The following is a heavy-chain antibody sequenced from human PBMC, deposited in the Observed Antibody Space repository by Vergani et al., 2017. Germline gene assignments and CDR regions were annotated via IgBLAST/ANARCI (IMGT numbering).Heavy chain of an antibody. CDR2: IDWDDET. J-gene: IGHJ4*02. Sequence: QVNLKESGPALVEPTQTLTLTCTFSGFTFNTNDRTRVSWIRQPPGKGLEWLARIDWDDETFYNASLKTRLTISKDTSKNQVVLIMTNVDPGDTDTYFCVRTAWYYFDFWGQGILVTVSS. CDR3: VRTAWYYFDF. CDR1: GFTFNTNDRTR. V-gene: IGHV2-70*04. D-gene: IGHD2-8*02.